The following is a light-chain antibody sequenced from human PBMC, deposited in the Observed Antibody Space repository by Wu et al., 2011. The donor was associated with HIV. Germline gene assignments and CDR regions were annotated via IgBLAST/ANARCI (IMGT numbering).Light chain of an antibody. V-gene: IGKV3-11*01. Sequence: SCRANQTXEQLFAWYQQKPGQSSPDSSIFDVVSRATGIPARFSGSGSGTDFTLTISSLEPEDSAVYYCQHRFTWPLTFGQGTRLEIK. CDR2: DVV. CDR1: QTXEQL. J-gene: IGKJ5*01. CDR3: QHRFTWPLT.